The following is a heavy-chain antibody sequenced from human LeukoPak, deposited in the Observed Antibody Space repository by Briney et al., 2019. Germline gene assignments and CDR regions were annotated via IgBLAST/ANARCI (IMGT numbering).Heavy chain of an antibody. CDR1: GGTFSSHA. CDR3: ASPLITMVRGVVDYCYGMDV. Sequence: SVKVSCKASGGTFSSHAISWVRQAPGQGVEWMGRIIPIPGIANYAQKLQRRVTITADKSTSTAYMELSSLRSEDTAVYYCASPLITMVRGVVDYCYGMDVWGQGPTVTVSS. V-gene: IGHV1-69*04. D-gene: IGHD3-10*01. J-gene: IGHJ6*02. CDR2: IIPIPGIA.